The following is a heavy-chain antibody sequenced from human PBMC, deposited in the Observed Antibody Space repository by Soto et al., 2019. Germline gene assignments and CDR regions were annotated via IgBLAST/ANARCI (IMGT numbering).Heavy chain of an antibody. V-gene: IGHV2-5*02. D-gene: IGHD3-16*02. J-gene: IGHJ4*02. Sequence: QITLKESGPTLVIPTQTLTLTCTFSGFSLNTRGVGVGWIRQPPGKALEWVALIHWDDEKRYSPSLRNTLTITKDTSKNKAVRIMTNMDPVDTATYSCAYRPIVLERGWDFDFWGQGILVTVSS. CDR2: IHWDDEK. CDR1: GFSLNTRGVG. CDR3: AYRPIVLERGWDFDF.